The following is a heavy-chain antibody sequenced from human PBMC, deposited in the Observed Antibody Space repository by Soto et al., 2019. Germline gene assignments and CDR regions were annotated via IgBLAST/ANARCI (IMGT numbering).Heavy chain of an antibody. Sequence: SETLSLTCTVSGDSFTSNNWWTWVRQPPGQGLEWIGEIYRTGSTNYNPSLKSRVTISLDKSENQFSLKVTSLTAADTAVYYCASRDPGTSVDYWGQGTLVTVSS. CDR3: ASRDPGTSVDY. D-gene: IGHD1-7*01. CDR2: IYRTGST. CDR1: GDSFTSNNW. J-gene: IGHJ4*02. V-gene: IGHV4-4*02.